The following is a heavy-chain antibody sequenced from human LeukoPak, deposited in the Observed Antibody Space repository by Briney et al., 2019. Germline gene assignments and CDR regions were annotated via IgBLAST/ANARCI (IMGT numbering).Heavy chain of an antibody. J-gene: IGHJ1*01. CDR2: ISGSGGST. CDR1: GFTFSSYA. D-gene: IGHD6-13*01. Sequence: GGSLRLSCAASGFTFSSYAMSWVRQAPGKGLNWVSAISGSGGSTYYADSVKGRFTISRDNSKNTLYLQMNSLRAEDTAVYYCAKGPRYSSSWYSSESSAEYFQHWGQGTLVTVSS. V-gene: IGHV3-23*01. CDR3: AKGPRYSSSWYSSESSAEYFQH.